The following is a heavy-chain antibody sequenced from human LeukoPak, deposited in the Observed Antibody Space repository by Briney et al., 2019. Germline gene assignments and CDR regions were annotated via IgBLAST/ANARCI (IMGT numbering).Heavy chain of an antibody. D-gene: IGHD6-19*01. CDR2: IIPIFGTA. Sequence: SVKVSCKASGGIFSSYAISWVRPPPGQGLEWMGGIIPIFGTANYAQKFQGRVTITADESTSTAYMELSSLRAEDTAVYCCARSGSVLQWLGDYYYYYGMDVWGKGTTVTVSS. J-gene: IGHJ6*04. CDR3: ARSGSVLQWLGDYYYYYGMDV. CDR1: GGIFSSYA. V-gene: IGHV1-69*13.